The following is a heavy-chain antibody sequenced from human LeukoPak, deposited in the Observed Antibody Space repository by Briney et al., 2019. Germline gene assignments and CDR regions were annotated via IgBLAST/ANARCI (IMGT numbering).Heavy chain of an antibody. CDR1: GGSISSYY. CDR2: IYYSGST. J-gene: IGHJ4*02. D-gene: IGHD6-19*01. Sequence: SETLSLTCTVSGGSISSYYWSWIRQPPGKGLEWIGYIYYSGSTNYNPSLKSRVTISVDTSKNQFSLKLSSVTAADTAVYYCARHGHVAVAGRHPFDYWGQGTLVTVSS. V-gene: IGHV4-59*08. CDR3: ARHGHVAVAGRHPFDY.